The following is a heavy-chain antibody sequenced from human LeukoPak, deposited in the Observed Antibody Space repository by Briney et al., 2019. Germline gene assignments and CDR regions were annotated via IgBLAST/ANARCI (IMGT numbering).Heavy chain of an antibody. J-gene: IGHJ4*02. CDR2: ISAYNGTK. D-gene: IGHD3-10*01. CDR3: ARENYYGSGSYRC. Sequence: GASVNVSFKCSGYIFTSYGISGVGQPAGQGGAGRGWISAYNGTKNYAQKLQGRVTMNTDTSTRTAYMELRGLRYDDTAVYYCARENYYGSGSYRCWGQGTLVTVSS. V-gene: IGHV1-18*01. CDR1: GYIFTSYG.